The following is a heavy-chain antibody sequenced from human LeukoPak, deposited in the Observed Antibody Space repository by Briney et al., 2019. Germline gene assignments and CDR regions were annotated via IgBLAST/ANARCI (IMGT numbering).Heavy chain of an antibody. J-gene: IGHJ4*02. V-gene: IGHV3-30*18. CDR3: AKRGSGSYSSAYVDY. CDR2: ISYDGSNK. D-gene: IGHD3-10*01. Sequence: GRPLRLSCAASGFTFSSYGMHWVRQAPGKGLEWVAVISYDGSNKYYADSVKGRFTISRDNSKNTLYLQMNSLRAEDTAVYYCAKRGSGSYSSAYVDYWGQGTLVTVSS. CDR1: GFTFSSYG.